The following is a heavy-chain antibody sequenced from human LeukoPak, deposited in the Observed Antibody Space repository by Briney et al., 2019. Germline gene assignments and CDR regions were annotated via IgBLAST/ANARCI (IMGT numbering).Heavy chain of an antibody. V-gene: IGHV3-7*01. CDR2: IKPDGSEQ. J-gene: IGHJ4*02. D-gene: IGHD3-16*01. CDR1: GFTFSRYS. Sequence: HPGGSLRLSCAASGFTFSRYSMSWVRQAPGKGLEWVANIKPDGSEQDYADSAKGRFTISRDNAKNSLYLRMNTLRAEDTAVYYCADGGFDFWGQGTLVTVSS. CDR3: ADGGFDF.